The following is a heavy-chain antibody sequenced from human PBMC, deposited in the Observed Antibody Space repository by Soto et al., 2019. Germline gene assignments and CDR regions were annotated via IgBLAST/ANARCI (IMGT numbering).Heavy chain of an antibody. D-gene: IGHD6-19*01. J-gene: IGHJ3*02. Sequence: AGGSLRLSCAASGFHFSSYSMNWVRQAPGKGLEWVSSISSSSSYIYYADSVKGRFTISRDNAKNSLYLQMNSLRAEDTAVYYCARGGSGWYAFDIWGQGTMVTVSS. CDR2: ISSSSSYI. CDR3: ARGGSGWYAFDI. CDR1: GFHFSSYS. V-gene: IGHV3-21*01.